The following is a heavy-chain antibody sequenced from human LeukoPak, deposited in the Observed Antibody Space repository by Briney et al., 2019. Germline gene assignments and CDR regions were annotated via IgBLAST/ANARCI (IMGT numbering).Heavy chain of an antibody. J-gene: IGHJ4*02. CDR2: ISGYNGDA. D-gene: IGHD4-23*01. V-gene: IGHV1-18*01. CDR3: ARDERGHGGNSGYFDY. Sequence: ASVKVSCKASGYTYTIYGISWVRKAPGQGLEWMGWISGYNGDAHYAPKFQGRVTLTTETSTSIAYMELRSLSSDDTAVYYCARDERGHGGNSGYFDYRGQGTLVTVSS. CDR1: GYTYTIYG.